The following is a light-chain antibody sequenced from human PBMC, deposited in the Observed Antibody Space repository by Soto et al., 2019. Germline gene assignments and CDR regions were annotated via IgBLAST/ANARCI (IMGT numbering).Light chain of an antibody. CDR1: SSDVGSYNY. CDR2: DVS. CDR3: NTYTSARTYV. Sequence: QSALTQPASVSGSPGQSITIFCTGTSSDVGSYNYVSWYQQHPGKAPKLMIYDVSNRPSGVSSRFSGSKSGNTASLTISGLQAEDEAEYSCNTYTSARTYVFGPGTKVTVL. J-gene: IGLJ1*01. V-gene: IGLV2-14*03.